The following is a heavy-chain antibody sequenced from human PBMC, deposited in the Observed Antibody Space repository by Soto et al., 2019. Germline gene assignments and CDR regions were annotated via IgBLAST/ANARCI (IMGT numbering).Heavy chain of an antibody. D-gene: IGHD3-10*01. Sequence: SVKLSCKASAGTFSIYTISWVRQAPGQGLEWMGRIIPILGIANYAQKFQGRVTITADKSTSTAYMELSSLRSEDTAVYYCARDRYYGSGSYYKHNWFGPWGQG. CDR1: AGTFSIYT. CDR3: ARDRYYGSGSYYKHNWFGP. J-gene: IGHJ5*02. V-gene: IGHV1-69*04. CDR2: IIPILGIA.